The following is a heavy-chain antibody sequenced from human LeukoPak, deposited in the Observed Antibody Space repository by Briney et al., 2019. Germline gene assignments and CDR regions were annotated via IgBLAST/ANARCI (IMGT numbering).Heavy chain of an antibody. CDR3: ARDRGYGDYYFDY. CDR1: GFTVSSNY. CDR2: IYSGGST. J-gene: IGHJ4*02. D-gene: IGHD4-17*01. Sequence: GGSLRLSCAASGFTVSSNYMSWVRQAPGKGLEWVSVIYSGGSTYYADSVKGRFTIPRDNSKNTLYLQMNSLRAEDTAVYYCARDRGYGDYYFDYWGQGTLVTVSS. V-gene: IGHV3-53*01.